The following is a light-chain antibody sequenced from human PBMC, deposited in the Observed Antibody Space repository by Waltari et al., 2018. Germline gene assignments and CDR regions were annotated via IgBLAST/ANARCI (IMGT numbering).Light chain of an antibody. CDR3: QAWDSTTAV. J-gene: IGLJ2*01. V-gene: IGLV3-1*01. CDR1: KLGSKY. CDR2: QDN. Sequence: SFELTQSPSVSVSLGQTATITCAGDKLGSKYVSWYKQKPGQSPVLVVYQDNRRPWIPERFSGSNSGSTATLIISGTQAMDEADYYCQAWDSTTAVFGGGTKLTVL.